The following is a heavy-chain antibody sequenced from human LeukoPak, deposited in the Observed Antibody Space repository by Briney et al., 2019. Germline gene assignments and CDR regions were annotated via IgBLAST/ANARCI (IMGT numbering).Heavy chain of an antibody. Sequence: ASVKVSCKASGYTFTGYYMHWVRQAPGQGLEWMGRINPNSGGTNYAQKFQGRVTMTRDTSISTAYMELSRLRSDDTAVYYCARDPSADPWNPFDYWGQGTLVTVSS. V-gene: IGHV1-2*06. CDR1: GYTFTGYY. D-gene: IGHD1-1*01. J-gene: IGHJ4*02. CDR3: ARDPSADPWNPFDY. CDR2: INPNSGGT.